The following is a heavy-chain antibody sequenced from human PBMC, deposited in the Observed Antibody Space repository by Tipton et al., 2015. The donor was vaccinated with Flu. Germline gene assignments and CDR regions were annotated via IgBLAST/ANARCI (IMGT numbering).Heavy chain of an antibody. V-gene: IGHV4-4*07. CDR3: ARDAQEHCSSSSSCSEFDY. D-gene: IGHD2-2*01. CDR1: GGSISTYY. J-gene: IGHJ4*02. CDR2: IYSGGNT. Sequence: GLVKPSETLSLTCTVSGGSISTYYWSWIRQPAGKGLEWIGRIYSGGNTNYNPSPKSRVSMSVDTSKNQFSLKLSSVTAADTAVYYCARDAQEHCSSSSSCSEFDYWGQGTLVTVFS.